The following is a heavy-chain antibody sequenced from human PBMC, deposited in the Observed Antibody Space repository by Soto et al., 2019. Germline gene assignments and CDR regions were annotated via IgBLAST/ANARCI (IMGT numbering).Heavy chain of an antibody. CDR1: GFTFSSYW. Sequence: GGSLRLSCAASGFTFSSYWMSWVRQAPGKGLEWVANIKQDGSEKYYVDSVKGRFTISRDNAKNSLYLQMNSLRAEDTAVYYCARDSMTRTRGAEVDYYYYYYMDVWGKGTTVTVSS. CDR2: IKQDGSEK. V-gene: IGHV3-7*01. D-gene: IGHD3-10*01. CDR3: ARDSMTRTRGAEVDYYYYYYMDV. J-gene: IGHJ6*03.